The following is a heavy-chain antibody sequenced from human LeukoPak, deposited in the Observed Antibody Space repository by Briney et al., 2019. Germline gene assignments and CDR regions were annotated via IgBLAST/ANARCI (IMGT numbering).Heavy chain of an antibody. CDR2: ISHGGGKE. Sequence: GGSLRLSCAASGFPLHDHDMYWVRQTPGKGLEWVALISHGGGKEHYAESVKGRFTISRDNSKNTLYLQMNSLRAEDTAVYYCARDYYDSSGYAPSYYYGMDVWGQGTTVTVSS. CDR3: ARDYYDSSGYAPSYYYGMDV. CDR1: GFPLHDHD. D-gene: IGHD3-22*01. J-gene: IGHJ6*02. V-gene: IGHV3-30*03.